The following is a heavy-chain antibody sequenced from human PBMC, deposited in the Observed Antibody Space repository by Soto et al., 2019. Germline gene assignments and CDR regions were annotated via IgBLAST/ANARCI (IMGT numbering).Heavy chain of an antibody. CDR2: ISSNGGST. CDR3: VGTSGYSTYYFDY. Sequence: GGSLRLSCSASGFTFSSYAMHWVRQAPGKGLEYVSAISSNGGSTYYADSVKGRFTISRNNSKNTLYLQMSSLRAEDTAVYYCVGTSGYSTYYFDYWGQGTLVTVSS. V-gene: IGHV3-64D*08. D-gene: IGHD5-18*01. J-gene: IGHJ4*02. CDR1: GFTFSSYA.